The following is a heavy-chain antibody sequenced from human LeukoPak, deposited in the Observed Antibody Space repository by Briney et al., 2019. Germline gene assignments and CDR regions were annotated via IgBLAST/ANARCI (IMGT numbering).Heavy chain of an antibody. Sequence: SETLSLTCTVSGGSISTYYWSWIRQPPGKGLEWIGYNYYSGSTNYNPSLKSRVTTSVDTSKNQFSLKLSSVTVADTAVYYCARTDSSGYYYWFDPWGQGTLVTVSS. CDR3: ARTDSSGYYYWFDP. J-gene: IGHJ5*02. CDR1: GGSISTYY. CDR2: NYYSGST. V-gene: IGHV4-59*08. D-gene: IGHD3-22*01.